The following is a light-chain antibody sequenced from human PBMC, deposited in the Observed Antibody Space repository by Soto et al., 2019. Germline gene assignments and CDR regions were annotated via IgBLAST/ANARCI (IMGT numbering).Light chain of an antibody. V-gene: IGKV3-20*01. CDR3: QQYVSSPWA. Sequence: EIVLAQSPGTLSLSPGERATLSCRASQSVTNSFLAWYQQKPGQAPRLLIYGASRRATGIPDRFTGSGSGTDFTLTISRLEPGDFAVYYCQQYVSSPWAFGQGTKVDNK. CDR2: GAS. CDR1: QSVTNSF. J-gene: IGKJ1*01.